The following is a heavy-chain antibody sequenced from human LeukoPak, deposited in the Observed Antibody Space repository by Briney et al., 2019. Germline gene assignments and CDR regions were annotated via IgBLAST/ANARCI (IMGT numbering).Heavy chain of an antibody. V-gene: IGHV3-21*01. Sequence: PGGSLRLSCAASGFTFSSYSMNWVRQAPGKGLEWVSSISSSSSYIYYADSVKGRFTISRDNFKNTLYLQLSSLRAEDTAVYYCAKDFKSVWDYDGSGNYHGPVDCWGQGTLVTVSS. J-gene: IGHJ4*02. CDR3: AKDFKSVWDYDGSGNYHGPVDC. D-gene: IGHD3-10*01. CDR2: ISSSSSYI. CDR1: GFTFSSYS.